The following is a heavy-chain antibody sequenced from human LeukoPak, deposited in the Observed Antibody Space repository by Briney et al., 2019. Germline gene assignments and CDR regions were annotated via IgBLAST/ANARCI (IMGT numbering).Heavy chain of an antibody. CDR2: MCYDGRT. J-gene: IGHJ4*02. D-gene: IGHD5-12*01. CDR1: SGSFTSSY. V-gene: IGHV4-59*01. Sequence: SETLSLTCIVSSGSFTSSYWSWFRQPPGKGLEWIGYMCYDGRTNYNPSLKSRVTVSIDTSKNQFSLKLTSVTTADTAVYYCTRGTGWLTTDWGRGTLVTVSS. CDR3: TRGTGWLTTD.